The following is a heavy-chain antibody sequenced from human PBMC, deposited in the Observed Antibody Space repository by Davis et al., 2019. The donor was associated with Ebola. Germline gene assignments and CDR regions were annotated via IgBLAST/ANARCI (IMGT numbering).Heavy chain of an antibody. CDR1: GYTFTSYW. J-gene: IGHJ5*02. D-gene: IGHD2-15*01. V-gene: IGHV5-51*01. CDR2: IYPGDSDT. CDR3: AQLGYCSGGSCTNWFEP. Sequence: GESLKISCKGSGYTFTSYWIAWVRQMPGKGLEWMGIIYPGDSDTRYSPSFQGQVTIPADKSISTAYLQWSSLKASDTAMFYCAQLGYCSGGSCTNWFEPWGQGTLVTVSS.